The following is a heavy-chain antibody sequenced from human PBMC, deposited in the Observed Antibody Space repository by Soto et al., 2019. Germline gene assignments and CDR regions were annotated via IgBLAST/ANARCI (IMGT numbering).Heavy chain of an antibody. Sequence: QVNLVQSGAEMKKSGSSVKVSCKVSGGDLTNSGISWVRQAPGQGLEWMGGIFPLLAMVDYSQKFQGRVTITADESTNTADMDLGSLRSEDTAVYYSAKEDGAGFKSWGQGTLVIVSS. CDR2: IFPLLAMV. J-gene: IGHJ4*02. CDR3: AKEDGAGFKS. D-gene: IGHD1-26*01. CDR1: GGDLTNSG. V-gene: IGHV1-69*04.